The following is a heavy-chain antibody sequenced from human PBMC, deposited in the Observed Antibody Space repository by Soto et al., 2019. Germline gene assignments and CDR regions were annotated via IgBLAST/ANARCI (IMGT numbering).Heavy chain of an antibody. CDR2: ISYDGSNK. J-gene: IGHJ4*02. V-gene: IGHV3-30-3*01. CDR1: GFTFSSYA. D-gene: IGHD4-17*01. Sequence: QVQLVESGGGVVQPGRSLRLSCAASGFTFSSYAMHWVRQAPGKGLEWVAVISYDGSNKYYADSVKGRFTISRDNSKNTLYLQMNSLGAEDTAVYYCARGDDYGDRKADWGQGTLVTVSS. CDR3: ARGDDYGDRKAD.